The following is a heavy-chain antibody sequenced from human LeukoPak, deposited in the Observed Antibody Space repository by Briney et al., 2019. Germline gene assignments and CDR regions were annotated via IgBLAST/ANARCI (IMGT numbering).Heavy chain of an antibody. J-gene: IGHJ5*02. CDR2: INHSGST. CDR3: ARGGELVSPYNWFDP. CDR1: GGSFSGYY. D-gene: IGHD1-1*01. Sequence: SETLSLTCAVYGGSFSGYYWSWIRQPPGKGLEWIGEINHSGSTNYNPSLKSRVTISVDTSKNQFSLKLSSGTAADTAVYYCARGGELVSPYNWFDPWGQGTLVTVSS. V-gene: IGHV4-34*01.